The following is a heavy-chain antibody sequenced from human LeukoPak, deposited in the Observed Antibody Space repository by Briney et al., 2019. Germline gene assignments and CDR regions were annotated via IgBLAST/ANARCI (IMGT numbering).Heavy chain of an antibody. J-gene: IGHJ6*03. CDR3: AKDGSSWYYYYYYYMDV. D-gene: IGHD6-13*01. CDR1: GFTFSSYG. Sequence: PGGSLGLSCAASGFTFSSYGMHWVRQAPGKGLEWVAVIWYDGSNKYYADSVKGRFTISRDNSKNTLYLQMNSLRAEDTAVYYCAKDGSSWYYYYYYYMDVWGKGTTVTVSS. V-gene: IGHV3-33*06. CDR2: IWYDGSNK.